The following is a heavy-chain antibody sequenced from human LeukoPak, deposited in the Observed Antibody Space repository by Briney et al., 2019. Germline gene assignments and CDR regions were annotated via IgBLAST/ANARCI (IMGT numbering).Heavy chain of an antibody. CDR2: ISAYNGNT. V-gene: IGHV1-18*01. Sequence: ASVKVSCKASGYTFTSYGISWVRQAPGQGLEWMGWISAYNGNTNYAQKLQGRVTMTTDTSTSTAYMELRSLRSDDTAVYYCARGMVRGVIKHYYYYMDVWGKGTTVTVSS. J-gene: IGHJ6*03. D-gene: IGHD3-10*01. CDR1: GYTFTSYG. CDR3: ARGMVRGVIKHYYYYMDV.